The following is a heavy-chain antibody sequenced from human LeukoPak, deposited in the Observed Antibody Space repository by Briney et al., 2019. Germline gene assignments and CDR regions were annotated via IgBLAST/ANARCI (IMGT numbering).Heavy chain of an antibody. CDR2: IYYSGNT. CDR1: GGSISSYY. Sequence: SETLSLTCTVSGGSISSYYWSWIRQPPGKGLEWIGYIYYSGNTNYNPSLKSRVTISVDTSKNQFSLKLSSVTAADTAVYYCARDGGSSWSHGYFDYWGQGTLVTVSS. D-gene: IGHD6-13*01. CDR3: ARDGGSSWSHGYFDY. J-gene: IGHJ4*02. V-gene: IGHV4-59*01.